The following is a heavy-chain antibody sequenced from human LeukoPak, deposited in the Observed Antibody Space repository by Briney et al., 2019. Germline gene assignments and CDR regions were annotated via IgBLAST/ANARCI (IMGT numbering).Heavy chain of an antibody. D-gene: IGHD1-26*01. J-gene: IGHJ4*02. Sequence: PGRSLRLSCAASGLTFTSYAMHWVRQAPGKGLEWVAVISYDGSNKYCADSVKDRFTISIDNSKNTLYLQMNSLRAEETAVYYWSRWPEVGATFFDYWGQGTLVTVSS. CDR1: GLTFTSYA. V-gene: IGHV3-30*04. CDR3: SRWPEVGATFFDY. CDR2: ISYDGSNK.